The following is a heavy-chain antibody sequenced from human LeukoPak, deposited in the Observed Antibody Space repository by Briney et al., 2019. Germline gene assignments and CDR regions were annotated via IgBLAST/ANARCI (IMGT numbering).Heavy chain of an antibody. CDR1: GFTFSSYE. Sequence: PGGSLTLSCAASGFTFSSYEMNWVRQAPGKGLEWVSYISSSGSTIYYTDSVKGRFTISRDNAKNSLYLQMNSLRAEDTAVYYCARTTRSGWVTFDNSGRGTLVTVSS. CDR3: ARTTRSGWVTFDN. CDR2: ISSSGSTI. D-gene: IGHD6-19*01. V-gene: IGHV3-48*03. J-gene: IGHJ4*02.